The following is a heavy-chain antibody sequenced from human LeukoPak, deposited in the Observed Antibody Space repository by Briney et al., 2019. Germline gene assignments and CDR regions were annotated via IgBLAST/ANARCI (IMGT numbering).Heavy chain of an antibody. V-gene: IGHV4-59*01. J-gene: IGHJ6*02. D-gene: IGHD2-21*02. CDR1: GGSISRYY. CDR3: ARTPCDGDCYCSYKFNGMDV. CDR2: IYYSGST. Sequence: PSETLSLTCTVSGGSISRYYWSWIRQPPGKRLEWIGLIYYSGSTNYNPSLKSRVTISVDTSKNQFSLKLSSVTAADTAVYYCARTPCDGDCYCSYKFNGMDVWGQGTTATVS.